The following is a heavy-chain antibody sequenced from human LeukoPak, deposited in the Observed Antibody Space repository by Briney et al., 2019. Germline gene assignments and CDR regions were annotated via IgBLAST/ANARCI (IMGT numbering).Heavy chain of an antibody. D-gene: IGHD6-13*01. CDR1: GYTFTDYY. CDR3: ATDKIAAAGTEIDY. J-gene: IGHJ4*02. Sequence: ASVKVSCKVSGYTFTDYYMHWVQQAPGKGLEWMGLVDPEDGETIYAEKFQGRVTITADTSTDTAYTELSSLRSEDTAVYYCATDKIAAAGTEIDYWGQGTLVTVSS. CDR2: VDPEDGET. V-gene: IGHV1-69-2*01.